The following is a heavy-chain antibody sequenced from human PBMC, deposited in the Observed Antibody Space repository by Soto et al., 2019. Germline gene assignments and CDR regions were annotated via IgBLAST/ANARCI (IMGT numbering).Heavy chain of an antibody. D-gene: IGHD6-19*01. J-gene: IGHJ4*02. V-gene: IGHV1-3*01. CDR2: INVGNGNT. Sequence: QAHLVQSGAEVKMPGDSVQVSCKASGFVSTNHNFHWVRQAPGQSLEWMGRINVGNGNTQYAQNFQGRVTFTSDPSATTAFMELTNLRLEDRALYYCASDYGSNWRLWGQGTLVSVSS. CDR3: ASDYGSNWRL. CDR1: GFVSTNHN.